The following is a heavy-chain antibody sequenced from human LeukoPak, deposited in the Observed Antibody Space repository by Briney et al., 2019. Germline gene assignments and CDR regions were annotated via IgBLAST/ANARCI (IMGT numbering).Heavy chain of an antibody. CDR2: VYHTGST. D-gene: IGHD3-10*01. V-gene: IGHV4-38-2*02. CDR3: AREARSGSYAFDI. J-gene: IGHJ3*02. CDR1: GYSISNVNY. Sequence: PSETLSLTCTVSGYSISNVNYWGWIRQPPGKGLEWIGSVYHTGSTYFNPSLKSRVTMSADTSKNQLSPKLNSMTAADTAVYYCAREARSGSYAFDIWGQGTMVTVSS.